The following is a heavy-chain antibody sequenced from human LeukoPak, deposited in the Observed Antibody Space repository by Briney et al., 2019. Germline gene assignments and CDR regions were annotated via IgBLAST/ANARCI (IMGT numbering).Heavy chain of an antibody. V-gene: IGHV1-69*13. J-gene: IGHJ3*02. CDR3: ARAEVVPAAIAFDI. CDR1: GGTFSSYA. D-gene: IGHD2-2*01. CDR2: IIPIFGTA. Sequence: SVKVSCKASGGTFSSYAISWVRQAPGQGLEWMGGIIPIFGTANYAQKFQGRVTITADESTSTAYMELSSLRSEDTAVYYCARAEVVPAAIAFDIWGQGTMVTVSS.